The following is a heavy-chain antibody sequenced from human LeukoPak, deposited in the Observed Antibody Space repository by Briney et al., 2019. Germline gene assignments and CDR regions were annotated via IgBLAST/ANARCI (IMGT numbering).Heavy chain of an antibody. CDR1: GGSISSGGYS. CDR2: IHHSGST. Sequence: SETLSLTCAVSGGSISSGGYSWSWIRQPPGKGLEWIGYIHHSGSTYYNPSLKSRVTISVDRSKNQFSLKLSSVTAADTAVYYCAREDPLLNWFDPWGQGTLVTVSS. J-gene: IGHJ5*02. D-gene: IGHD1-26*01. V-gene: IGHV4-30-2*01. CDR3: AREDPLLNWFDP.